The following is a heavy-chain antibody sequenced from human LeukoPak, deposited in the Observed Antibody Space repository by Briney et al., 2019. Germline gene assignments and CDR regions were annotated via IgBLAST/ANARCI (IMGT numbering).Heavy chain of an antibody. Sequence: GASVKVSCKASGYTFTGYHMHWVRQAPGQGLEWMGWINPNSGGTNYAQKFQGRVTMTRDTSISTAYMELSRLRSDDTAVYYCASDSNYGDPLYYFDYWGQGTLVTVSS. CDR3: ASDSNYGDPLYYFDY. V-gene: IGHV1-2*02. D-gene: IGHD4-11*01. CDR2: INPNSGGT. J-gene: IGHJ4*02. CDR1: GYTFTGYH.